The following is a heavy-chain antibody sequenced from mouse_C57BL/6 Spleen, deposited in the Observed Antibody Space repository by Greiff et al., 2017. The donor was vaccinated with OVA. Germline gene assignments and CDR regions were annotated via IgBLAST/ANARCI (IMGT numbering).Heavy chain of an antibody. J-gene: IGHJ2*01. CDR3: ARDPDYFDY. V-gene: IGHV1-54*01. CDR2: INPGSGGT. CDR1: GYAFTNSL. Sequence: VQLQQSGAELVRPGTSVKVSCKASGYAFTNSLIEWVKQRPGQGLEWIGVINPGSGGTNYNEKFKGKATLTADKSSSTAYMQLSSLTSEDSAVYFCARDPDYFDYWGQGTTPTVSS.